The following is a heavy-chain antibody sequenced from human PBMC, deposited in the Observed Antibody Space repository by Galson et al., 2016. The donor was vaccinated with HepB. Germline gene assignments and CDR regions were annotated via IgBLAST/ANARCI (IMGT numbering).Heavy chain of an antibody. D-gene: IGHD6-25*01. CDR3: ARGDGYFSP. Sequence: SLRLSCAASGFILSDSYMTWIRQVPGTGLEWVAYIGTSGTYEYYADSVKGRFTISRDNVNNSVHLQMNSLRVDDTAVYYCARGDGYFSPWGQGALVTVSS. J-gene: IGHJ5*02. V-gene: IGHV3-11*01. CDR1: GFILSDSY. CDR2: IGTSGTYE.